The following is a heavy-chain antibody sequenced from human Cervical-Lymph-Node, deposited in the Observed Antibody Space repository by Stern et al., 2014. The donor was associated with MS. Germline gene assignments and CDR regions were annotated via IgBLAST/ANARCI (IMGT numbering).Heavy chain of an antibody. D-gene: IGHD6-19*01. CDR1: GFTFGGYA. CDR2: ISWNRDNR. Sequence: EVQLLESGGGLVQPGRSLRLSCAVSGFTFGGYAMHWVRQAPGKGLEWVSGISWNRDNRGYAYSVKGRVTISRDNAKNSLYLQMNRLRAEDTALYYCAKDTGIAVAGTSDYFDYWGQGTLVTVSS. J-gene: IGHJ4*02. V-gene: IGHV3-9*01. CDR3: AKDTGIAVAGTSDYFDY.